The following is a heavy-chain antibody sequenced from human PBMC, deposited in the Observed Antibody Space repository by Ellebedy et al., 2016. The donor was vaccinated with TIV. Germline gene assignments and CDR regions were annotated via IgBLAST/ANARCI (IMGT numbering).Heavy chain of an antibody. V-gene: IGHV4-31*03. CDR2: IYYSGST. J-gene: IGHJ6*02. CDR1: GDSISRGGYY. D-gene: IGHD3-10*01. CDR3: ARVGTMVRGVIALGMDV. Sequence: MPSETLSLTCTVSGDSISRGGYYWSWIRQHPGKGLEWIGYIYYSGSTYYNPSLKSRVTILVDTSKNQFSLKLSSVTAADTAVYYCARVGTMVRGVIALGMDVWGQGTTVTVSS.